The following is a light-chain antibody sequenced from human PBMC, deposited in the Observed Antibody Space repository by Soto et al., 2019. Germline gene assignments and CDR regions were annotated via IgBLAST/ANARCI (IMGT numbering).Light chain of an antibody. Sequence: DNQMTQSPSTLSASVGDRVTITCRASQSISRWLAWHQQKPGKAPELLISLASTLQSGVPSRFSGSGSGTDFSLTISSLQPEDFGTYYCQQSYIGPRTFGQGTKVDIK. CDR2: LAS. CDR1: QSISRW. CDR3: QQSYIGPRT. V-gene: IGKV1-39*01. J-gene: IGKJ2*01.